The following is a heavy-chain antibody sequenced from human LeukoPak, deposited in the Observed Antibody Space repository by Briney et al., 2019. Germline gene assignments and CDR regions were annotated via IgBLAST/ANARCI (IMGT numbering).Heavy chain of an antibody. CDR2: ISSSSSYI. Sequence: PGGSLRLSCAASGFTFSSYSMNWVRQAPGKGLEWVSSISSSSSYIYYADSVKGRFTISRDNAKNSLYLQMNSLRAEDTAVYYCARSPQWLGTYYFDYWGQGTLVTVSS. V-gene: IGHV3-21*01. CDR1: GFTFSSYS. J-gene: IGHJ4*02. CDR3: ARSPQWLGTYYFDY. D-gene: IGHD6-19*01.